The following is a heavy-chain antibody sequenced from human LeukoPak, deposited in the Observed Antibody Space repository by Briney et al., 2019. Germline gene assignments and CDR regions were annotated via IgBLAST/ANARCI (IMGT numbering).Heavy chain of an antibody. D-gene: IGHD5-12*01. CDR1: GYTFTDYY. Sequence: ASVKVSCKASGYTFTDYYMHWVRQAPGQGLEWVGWINPNSGGTNYAQKFQGRVTMTRDTSISTAYMELSRLRSDDTAVYYCARHASGYDYENNWFYPWGQGTLVTVSS. CDR3: ARHASGYDYENNWFYP. J-gene: IGHJ5*02. CDR2: INPNSGGT. V-gene: IGHV1-2*02.